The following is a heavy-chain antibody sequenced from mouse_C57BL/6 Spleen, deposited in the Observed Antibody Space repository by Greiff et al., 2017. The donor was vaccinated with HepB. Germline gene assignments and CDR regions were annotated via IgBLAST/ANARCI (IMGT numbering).Heavy chain of an antibody. J-gene: IGHJ2*01. CDR3: AREGLRRGYFDY. D-gene: IGHD1-2*01. V-gene: IGHV1-55*01. Sequence: VQLQQPGAELVKPGASVKMSCKASGYTFTSYWITWVKQRPGQGLEWIGDIYPGSGSTNYNEKFKSKATLTVDTSSSTAYMQLSSLTSEDSAVYYCAREGLRRGYFDYWGQGTTLTVSS. CDR1: GYTFTSYW. CDR2: IYPGSGST.